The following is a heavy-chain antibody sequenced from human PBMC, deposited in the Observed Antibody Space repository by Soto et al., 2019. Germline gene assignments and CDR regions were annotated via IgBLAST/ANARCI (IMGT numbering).Heavy chain of an antibody. V-gene: IGHV1-58*02. D-gene: IGHD6-13*01. Sequence: QMQLVQSGPEVKKPGTSVKVSCKASGFTFTSSAMQWVRQARGQRLEWIGWIVVGSGNTNYAQKFQERVTITRDMXXSTAYMELSSLRSEDTAVYYCAAGDRQQLEYYFDYWGQGTLVTVSS. CDR1: GFTFTSSA. J-gene: IGHJ4*02. CDR2: IVVGSGNT. CDR3: AAGDRQQLEYYFDY.